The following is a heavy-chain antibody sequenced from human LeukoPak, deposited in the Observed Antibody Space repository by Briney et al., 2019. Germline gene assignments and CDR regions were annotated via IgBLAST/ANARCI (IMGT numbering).Heavy chain of an antibody. CDR2: VNSDGSST. CDR3: ARGRYYGMDV. CDR1: GFTFTSYW. Sequence: GGSLRLSCAASGFTFTSYWMHWVRQAPGKGLVWVSRVNSDGSSTTYADSVKGRFTISRDIAKNTLYLQMNSLRAEDTAVYYCARGRYYGMDVWGQGTTVTVSS. J-gene: IGHJ6*02. V-gene: IGHV3-74*01.